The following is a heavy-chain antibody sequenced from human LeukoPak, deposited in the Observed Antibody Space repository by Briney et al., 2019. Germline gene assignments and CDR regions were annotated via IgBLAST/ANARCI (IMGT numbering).Heavy chain of an antibody. CDR1: GFTFSSYS. J-gene: IGHJ4*02. D-gene: IGHD3-16*01. CDR3: ATRGGITASGIDY. V-gene: IGHV3-48*04. CDR2: ISSSSSTI. Sequence: GGSLRLSCAASGFTFSSYSMNWVRQAPGKGLEWVSYISSSSSTIYYADSVKGRFTISRDNARNSLYLQMNSLRAEDTAVYYCATRGGITASGIDYWGQGTLVTVSS.